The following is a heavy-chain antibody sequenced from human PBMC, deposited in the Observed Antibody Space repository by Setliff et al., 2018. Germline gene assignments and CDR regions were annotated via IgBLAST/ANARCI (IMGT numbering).Heavy chain of an antibody. D-gene: IGHD3-10*01. Sequence: SETLSLTCAVSGASISSSNWWNWVRQPPGEGLEWIGEIYHGGNTNYNPSLKSRVAISVDKSKNQSSLKLSSVTAADTAVYYCAREGEIWFGELLPWGMDVWGQGTTVTVSS. V-gene: IGHV4-4*02. J-gene: IGHJ6*02. CDR1: GASISSSNW. CDR3: AREGEIWFGELLPWGMDV. CDR2: IYHGGNT.